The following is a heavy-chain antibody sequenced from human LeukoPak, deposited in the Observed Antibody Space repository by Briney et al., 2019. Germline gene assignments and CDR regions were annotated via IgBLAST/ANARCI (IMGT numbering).Heavy chain of an antibody. V-gene: IGHV1-18*01. Sequence: GASVKVSCKASGYTFTSYGISWVRQAPGQGLEWMGWISAYNGNTNYAQKLQGRVTMTTDTSTSTAYMELRSLRSDDTAVYYCAREVVQLWSNWFNPWGQGTLVTVSS. CDR3: AREVVQLWSNWFNP. CDR2: ISAYNGNT. D-gene: IGHD5-18*01. J-gene: IGHJ5*02. CDR1: GYTFTSYG.